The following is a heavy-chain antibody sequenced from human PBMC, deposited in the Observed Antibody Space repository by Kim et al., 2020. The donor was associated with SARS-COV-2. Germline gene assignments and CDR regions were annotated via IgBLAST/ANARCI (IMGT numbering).Heavy chain of an antibody. Sequence: FQGRVTITRDTSASTAYMELSSLRSEDTAVYYCAGATARYSGSLDDAFDIWGQGTMVTVSS. J-gene: IGHJ3*02. D-gene: IGHD1-26*01. CDR3: AGATARYSGSLDDAFDI. V-gene: IGHV1-3*01.